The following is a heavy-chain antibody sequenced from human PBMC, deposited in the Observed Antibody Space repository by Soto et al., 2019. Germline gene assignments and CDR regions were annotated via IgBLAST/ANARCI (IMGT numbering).Heavy chain of an antibody. CDR1: GFTFSGYA. V-gene: IGHV3-23*01. D-gene: IGHD6-6*01. CDR2: ISGSGGST. J-gene: IGHJ3*02. CDR3: AKDKGAGAARLIGRDAFDI. Sequence: EVQLLESGGGLVQPGGSLRLSCAASGFTFSGYAMSWVRQAPGKGLEWVSAISGSGGSTYYADSVKGRFNISRDNSKNTLYLQMNSLRADDTAVYYCAKDKGAGAARLIGRDAFDIWGQGTMVTVSS.